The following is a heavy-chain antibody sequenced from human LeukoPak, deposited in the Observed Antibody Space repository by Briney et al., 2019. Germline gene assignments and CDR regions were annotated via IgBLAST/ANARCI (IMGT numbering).Heavy chain of an antibody. CDR2: INPNSGGT. Sequence: ASVKVSCKASGYTFTGYYMHWVRQAPGQRLEWMGWINPNSGGTNYAQKFQGRVTMIRDTSISTAYMELSSLRSDDTAVYYCARDLEGYCSGGTCYFDYWGQGTLVTVSS. CDR3: ARDLEGYCSGGTCYFDY. J-gene: IGHJ4*02. CDR1: GYTFTGYY. V-gene: IGHV1-2*02. D-gene: IGHD2-15*01.